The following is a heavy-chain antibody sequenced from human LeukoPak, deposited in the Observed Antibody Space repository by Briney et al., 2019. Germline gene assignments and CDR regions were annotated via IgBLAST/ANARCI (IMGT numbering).Heavy chain of an antibody. J-gene: IGHJ4*02. Sequence: SVKVSCKASGGTFSSYAISWVRQAPGQGLEWMGGIIPIFGIANYAQKFQGRVTITADKSTSTAYMELSSLRSEDTAVYYCARAHSYGGQASFDYWGQGTLVTVSS. V-gene: IGHV1-69*10. CDR3: ARAHSYGGQASFDY. D-gene: IGHD5-18*01. CDR1: GGTFSSYA. CDR2: IIPIFGIA.